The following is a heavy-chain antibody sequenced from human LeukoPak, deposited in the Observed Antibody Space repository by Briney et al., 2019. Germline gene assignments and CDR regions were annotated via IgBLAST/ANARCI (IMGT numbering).Heavy chain of an antibody. CDR2: ISAYNGNT. Sequence: ASVKVSCKASGYTFTSYGISWVRQAPGQGLEWMGWISAYNGNTNYAQKLQGRVTMTTDTSTSTAYMELSRLRSDDTAVYYCAKRGPRPGRWSDAFNIWGQGTMVTVSS. CDR3: AKRGPRPGRWSDAFNI. V-gene: IGHV1-18*01. D-gene: IGHD4-23*01. J-gene: IGHJ3*02. CDR1: GYTFTSYG.